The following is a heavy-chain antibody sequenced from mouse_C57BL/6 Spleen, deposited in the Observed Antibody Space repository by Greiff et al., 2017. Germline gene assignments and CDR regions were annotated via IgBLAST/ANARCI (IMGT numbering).Heavy chain of an antibody. Sequence: EVMLVESGGGLVKPGGSLKLSCAASGFTFSSYAMSWVRQTPEKRLEWVATISDGGSYTYYPDNVKGRFTISRDNAKNNLYLQMSHLKSEDTAMYYCARYYYGSSWFAYWGQGTLVTVSA. CDR3: ARYYYGSSWFAY. V-gene: IGHV5-4*03. CDR1: GFTFSSYA. CDR2: ISDGGSYT. J-gene: IGHJ3*01. D-gene: IGHD1-1*01.